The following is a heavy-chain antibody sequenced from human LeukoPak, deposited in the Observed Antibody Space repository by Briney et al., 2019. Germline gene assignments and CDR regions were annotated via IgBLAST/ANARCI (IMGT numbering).Heavy chain of an antibody. V-gene: IGHV3-30-3*01. J-gene: IGHJ3*02. CDR1: GFTFSSYA. Sequence: GRSLRLPCAASGFTFSSYAMHWVRQAPGKGLEWVAVISYDGSNKYYADSVKGRFTISRDNSKNTLYLQMNSLRAEDTAVYYCAREIWGRQPWAFDIWGQGTMVTVSS. CDR2: ISYDGSNK. D-gene: IGHD3-16*01. CDR3: AREIWGRQPWAFDI.